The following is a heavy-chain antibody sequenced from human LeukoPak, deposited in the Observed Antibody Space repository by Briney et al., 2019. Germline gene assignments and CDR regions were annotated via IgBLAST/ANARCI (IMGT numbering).Heavy chain of an antibody. Sequence: ASVKVSRKASGYTFTGYYMHWVRQAPGQGLEWMGWINPNSGGTNYAQKSQGRVTMTRDTSISTAYMELSRLRSDDTAVYYCARGPPLIAVAGTSPPDMDVWGKGTTVTISS. J-gene: IGHJ6*03. CDR2: INPNSGGT. CDR1: GYTFTGYY. V-gene: IGHV1-2*02. CDR3: ARGPPLIAVAGTSPPDMDV. D-gene: IGHD6-19*01.